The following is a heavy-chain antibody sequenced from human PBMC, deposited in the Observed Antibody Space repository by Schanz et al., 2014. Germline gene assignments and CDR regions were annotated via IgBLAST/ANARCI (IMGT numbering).Heavy chain of an antibody. J-gene: IGHJ4*02. CDR1: GFVFGDYY. D-gene: IGHD3-10*01. CDR2: ISDSGTYT. CDR3: AKYRGYYRVSGSYRELEY. V-gene: IGHV3-11*03. Sequence: PGGSLRLSCAASGFVFGDYYMTWIRQAPGKGLEWLSYISDSGTYTNYADSVKGRFTISRDNSKNLLYLQMNSLRPEDTAVYYCAKYRGYYRVSGSYRELEYWGQGTLVTVSS.